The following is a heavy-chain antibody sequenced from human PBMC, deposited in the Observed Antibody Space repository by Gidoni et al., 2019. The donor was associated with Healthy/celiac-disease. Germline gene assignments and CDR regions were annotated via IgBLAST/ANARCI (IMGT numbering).Heavy chain of an antibody. CDR2: INPSGGSK. D-gene: IGHD6-19*01. V-gene: IGHV1-46*01. Sequence: QVQLVQSGAEVKKPGASVKLSCKASGYTFTSYYMHWVRQAPGQGLEWMGIINPSGGSKSYAQKFQGRVTMTRDTSTSTVYMELSSLRSEDTAVYYCARADSSGWYKDAFDIWGQGTMVTVSS. CDR1: GYTFTSYY. J-gene: IGHJ3*02. CDR3: ARADSSGWYKDAFDI.